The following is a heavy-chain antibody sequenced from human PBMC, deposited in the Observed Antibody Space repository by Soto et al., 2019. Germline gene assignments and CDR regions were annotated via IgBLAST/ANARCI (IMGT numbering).Heavy chain of an antibody. D-gene: IGHD5-12*01. J-gene: IGHJ4*02. CDR2: ISSSSSYT. CDR3: ASNSGYDEYYFDY. Sequence: PGGSLRLSCAASGFTFSDYYMSWIRQAPGKGLEWVSYISSSSSYTNYADSVKGRFTISRDNAKNSLYLQMNSLRAEDTAVYYCASNSGYDEYYFDYWGQGTLVTVYS. CDR1: GFTFSDYY. V-gene: IGHV3-11*06.